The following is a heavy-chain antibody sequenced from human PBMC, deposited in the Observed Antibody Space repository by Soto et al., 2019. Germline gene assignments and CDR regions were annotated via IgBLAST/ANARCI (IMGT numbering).Heavy chain of an antibody. CDR3: ARAGQQLVPPYYFDY. CDR1: GGSISSGGYY. V-gene: IGHV4-31*03. CDR2: IYYSGST. Sequence: QVQLQESGPGLVKPSQTLSLTCTVSGGSISSGGYYWSWIRQHPGKGLVWIGYIYYSGSTYYNPSHKSRVTISVDTSKNRFSRKLSSVTAADTAVYYCARAGQQLVPPYYFDYWGQGTLVTVSS. D-gene: IGHD6-13*01. J-gene: IGHJ4*02.